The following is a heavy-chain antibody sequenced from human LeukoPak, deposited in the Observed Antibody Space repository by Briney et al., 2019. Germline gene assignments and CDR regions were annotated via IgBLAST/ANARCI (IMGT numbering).Heavy chain of an antibody. V-gene: IGHV3-23*01. CDR1: GFSFSVYW. J-gene: IGHJ4*02. D-gene: IGHD1-26*01. CDR3: AKDLLSGSYFGMVPYYFDY. CDR2: ISGSGGST. Sequence: GGSLRLSCAASGFSFSVYWMSWVRQAPGKGLEWVSAISGSGGSTYYADSVKGRFTISRDNSKNTLYLQMNSLRAEDTAVYYCAKDLLSGSYFGMVPYYFDYWGQGTLVTVSP.